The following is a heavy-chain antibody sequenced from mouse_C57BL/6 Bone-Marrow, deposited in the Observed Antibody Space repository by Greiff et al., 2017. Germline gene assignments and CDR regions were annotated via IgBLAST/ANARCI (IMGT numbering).Heavy chain of an antibody. CDR2: IYPGSGST. CDR3: ARSGLYERFAY. J-gene: IGHJ3*01. Sequence: QVQLQQSGAELVKPGASVTMSCKASGYTFTSYWITWVKQRPGQGLEWIGDIYPGSGSTNYNEKFKSKATLTVDTSSSTAYMQLSSLTSEDSAVYYCARSGLYERFAYWGQGTLVTVSA. V-gene: IGHV1-55*01. CDR1: GYTFTSYW. D-gene: IGHD2-3*01.